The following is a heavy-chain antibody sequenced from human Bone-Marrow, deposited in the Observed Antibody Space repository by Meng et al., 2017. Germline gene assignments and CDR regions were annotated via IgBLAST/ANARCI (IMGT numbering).Heavy chain of an antibody. D-gene: IGHD6-19*01. V-gene: IGHV1-8*01. CDR3: DGSSAVAGNIDY. CDR2: MNPNSGNT. CDR1: GYTFTNND. Sequence: ASVKVSCKTSGYTFTNNDINWVRQAPGQGLEWMGWMNPNSGNTGFAQKFQGRVTMTSDTSITTAYMELNSLRSDDTAVYYCDGSSAVAGNIDYRGQGTLVTVSS. J-gene: IGHJ4*02.